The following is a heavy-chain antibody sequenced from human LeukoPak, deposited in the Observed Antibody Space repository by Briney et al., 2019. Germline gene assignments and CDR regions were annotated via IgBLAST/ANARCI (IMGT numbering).Heavy chain of an antibody. J-gene: IGHJ5*02. CDR2: IYSGGST. CDR3: ARSEVILTGYRGRCWFDP. CDR1: GFTVSSNY. V-gene: IGHV3-53*01. Sequence: GGSLRLSCAASGFTVSSNYMSWVRQAPGKGLEWVSVIYSGGSTYYADSVKGRFTISRDNSKNTLYLQMNSLRAEDTAVYYCARSEVILTGYRGRCWFDPWGQGTLVTVSS. D-gene: IGHD3-9*01.